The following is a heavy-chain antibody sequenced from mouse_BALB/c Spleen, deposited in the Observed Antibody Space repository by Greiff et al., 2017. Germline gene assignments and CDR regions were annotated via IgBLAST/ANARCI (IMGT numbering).Heavy chain of an antibody. J-gene: IGHJ2*01. V-gene: IGHV5-17*02. CDR2: ISSGSSTI. D-gene: IGHD2-1*01. Sequence: EVKLVESRGGLVQPGGSRKLSCAASGFTFSSFGMHWVRQAPEKGLEWVAYISSGSSTIYYADTVKGRFTISRDNPKNTLFLQMTSLRSEDTAMYYCARGGIYYGNYIDYWGQGTTLTVSS. CDR3: ARGGIYYGNYIDY. CDR1: GFTFSSFG.